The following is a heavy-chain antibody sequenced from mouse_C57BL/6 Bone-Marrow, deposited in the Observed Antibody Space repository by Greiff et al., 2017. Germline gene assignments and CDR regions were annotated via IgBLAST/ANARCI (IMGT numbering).Heavy chain of an antibody. Sequence: VQVVESGAELARPGASVKLSCKASGYPFTSYGISWVKQRTGQGLEWIGEIYPRSGNTYYNEKFKGKATLTADKSSSTAYLGLRSLTSEDSAVYFCARDYYGSSFYWYFDVWGTGTTVTVSS. CDR2: IYPRSGNT. V-gene: IGHV1-81*01. CDR3: ARDYYGSSFYWYFDV. CDR1: GYPFTSYG. D-gene: IGHD1-1*01. J-gene: IGHJ1*03.